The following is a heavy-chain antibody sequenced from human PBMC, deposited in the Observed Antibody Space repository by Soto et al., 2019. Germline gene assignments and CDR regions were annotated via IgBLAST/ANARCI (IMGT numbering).Heavy chain of an antibody. V-gene: IGHV4-30-4*01. D-gene: IGHD4-17*01. CDR3: ARDLFLDYGGPTGWFDP. J-gene: IGHJ5*02. Sequence: SETLSLTCTVSGGSISSGDYYWSWIRQPPGKGLEWIGYIYYTGSTYYNPSLKSRVTISVDTSKNQFSLRLSSVTAADTAVYYCARDLFLDYGGPTGWFDPWGQGTLVTV. CDR1: GGSISSGDYY. CDR2: IYYTGST.